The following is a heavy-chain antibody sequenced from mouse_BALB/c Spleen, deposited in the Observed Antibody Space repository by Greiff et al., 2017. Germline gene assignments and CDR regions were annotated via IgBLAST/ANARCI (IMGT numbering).Heavy chain of an antibody. D-gene: IGHD1-1*01. CDR2: ISYSGST. V-gene: IGHV3-2*02. J-gene: IGHJ2*01. CDR1: GYSITSDYA. CDR3: ARCGYYGSFDY. Sequence: EVKLMESGPGLVKPSQSLSLTCTVTGYSITSDYAWNWIRQFPGNKLEWMGYISYSGSTSYNPSLKSRISITRDTSKNQFFLQLNSVTTEDTATYYCARCGYYGSFDYWGQGTTLTVSS.